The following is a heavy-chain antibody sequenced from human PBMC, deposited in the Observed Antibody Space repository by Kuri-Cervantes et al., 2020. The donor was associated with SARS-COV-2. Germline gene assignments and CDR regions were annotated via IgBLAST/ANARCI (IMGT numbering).Heavy chain of an antibody. CDR3: ARAGVGDFWGGYYGMDV. D-gene: IGHD3-3*01. Sequence: SETLSLTCTVSGGSISSGGYYWSWIRQHPGKGLEWIGYIYYSGSTYYNPSLKSRVTISVDTSKNQFSLKLSSVTAADTAVYYCARAGVGDFWGGYYGMDVWGQGTTVTVSS. CDR1: GGSISSGGYY. CDR2: IYYSGST. J-gene: IGHJ6*02. V-gene: IGHV4-31*03.